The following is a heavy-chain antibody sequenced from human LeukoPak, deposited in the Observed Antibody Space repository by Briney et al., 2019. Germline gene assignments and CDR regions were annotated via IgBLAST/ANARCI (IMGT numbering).Heavy chain of an antibody. V-gene: IGHV4-59*02. Sequence: SETLSLTCTVSGASVVRDYWSWVRQPPGTGLQWIGYVYDTGSLNYDPSLERRLSISLDRSKNQFSLRLDSVTAADTAMYYCAREHRGRDGYTLDYWGQGILVTVSS. J-gene: IGHJ4*02. CDR2: VYDTGSL. CDR1: GASVVRDY. CDR3: AREHRGRDGYTLDY. D-gene: IGHD5-24*01.